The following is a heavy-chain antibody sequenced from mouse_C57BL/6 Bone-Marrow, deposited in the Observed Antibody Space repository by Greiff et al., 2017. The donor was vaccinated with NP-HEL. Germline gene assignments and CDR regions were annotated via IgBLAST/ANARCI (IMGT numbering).Heavy chain of an antibody. CDR1: GFTFSSYG. CDR3: ARHEGLLRTWFAY. CDR2: ISSGGSYT. Sequence: EVQGVESGGDLVKPGGSLKLSCAASGFTFSSYGMSWVRQTPDKRLEWVATISSGGSYTYYPDSVKGRFTISRDNAKNTLYLQMSSLKSEDTAMYYCARHEGLLRTWFAYWGQGTLVTVSA. D-gene: IGHD2-3*01. J-gene: IGHJ3*01. V-gene: IGHV5-6*01.